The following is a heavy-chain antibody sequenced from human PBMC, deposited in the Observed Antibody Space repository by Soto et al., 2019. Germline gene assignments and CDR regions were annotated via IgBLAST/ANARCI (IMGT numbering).Heavy chain of an antibody. CDR3: ARDLEFRDGNISHLDY. CDR1: GGTFRNHV. CDR2: IIPIIGTP. J-gene: IGHJ4*02. Sequence: QVQLVQSGAEVKKPGSSVKVSCKASGGTFRNHVFNWVRQAPGQGLEWMGGIIPIIGTPNYAQKFQGRVTITADASTNTVYLEASSLRSQDTAVYYCARDLEFRDGNISHLDYWGQGTLVTVSS. D-gene: IGHD3-10*01. V-gene: IGHV1-69*01.